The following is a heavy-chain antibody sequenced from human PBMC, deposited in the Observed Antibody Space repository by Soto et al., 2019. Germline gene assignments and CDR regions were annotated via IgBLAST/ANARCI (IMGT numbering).Heavy chain of an antibody. CDR3: ASTDRFDY. Sequence: EVQLVESGGGWVQPGGSLRLSCAAAGFTFSTYSMRWVRQAPGKGLEWVSYIGSGSRTIYYADSVKGRFTISRDNAKNSLFLQMNSLRAEDTTVFFCASTDRFDYWGQGTLVTVSS. CDR2: IGSGSRTI. J-gene: IGHJ4*02. CDR1: GFTFSTYS. V-gene: IGHV3-48*01.